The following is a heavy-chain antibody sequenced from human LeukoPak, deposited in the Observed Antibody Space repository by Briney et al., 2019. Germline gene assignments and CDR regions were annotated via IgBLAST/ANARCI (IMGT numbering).Heavy chain of an antibody. V-gene: IGHV3-21*01. CDR1: AFSLNAYN. D-gene: IGHD2-15*01. J-gene: IGHJ6*02. Sequence: GGSLRLSCAASAFSLNAYNMNWVRQAPGKGLEWVSSISYTGTYIYYADSVKGRFTISRDNAQNSLYLQMNSLRAEDTAVYYCAREYCSGAGGLCYYYGMDVWGQGTTVTVSS. CDR2: ISYTGTYI. CDR3: AREYCSGAGGLCYYYGMDV.